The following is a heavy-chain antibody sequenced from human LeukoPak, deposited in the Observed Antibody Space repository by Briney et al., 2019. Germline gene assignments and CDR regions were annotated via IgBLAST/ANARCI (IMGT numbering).Heavy chain of an antibody. V-gene: IGHV7-4-1*02. CDR3: GTTANWGSPPFDY. Sequence: ASVNVSCKASGYTFTSYAMNWVRQAPGQGLEWMGWINTNTGNPTYAQGFTGRFVFSLDTSVSTAYLQISSLKAEDTAVYYCGTTANWGSPPFDYWGQGTLVTVSS. CDR1: GYTFTSYA. CDR2: INTNTGNP. D-gene: IGHD7-27*01. J-gene: IGHJ4*02.